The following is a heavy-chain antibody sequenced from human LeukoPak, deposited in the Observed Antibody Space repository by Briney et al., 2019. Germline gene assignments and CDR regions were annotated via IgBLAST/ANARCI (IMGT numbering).Heavy chain of an antibody. J-gene: IGHJ5*02. CDR2: IYSGGST. V-gene: IGHV3-66*01. Sequence: GGSLRLSCAASGFTFSSYAMHWVRQAPGKGLEWVSVIYSGGSTYYADSVKGRFTISRDNSKNTLYLQMNSLRAEDTAVYYCARDGYYYGSGSYYNRFDPWGQGTLVTVSS. CDR1: GFTFSSYA. D-gene: IGHD3-10*01. CDR3: ARDGYYYGSGSYYNRFDP.